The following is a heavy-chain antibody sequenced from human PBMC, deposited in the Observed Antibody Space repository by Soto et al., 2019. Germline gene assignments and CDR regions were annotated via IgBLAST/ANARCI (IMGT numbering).Heavy chain of an antibody. CDR2: LYYGRSA. CDR1: GDSISSYY. D-gene: IGHD3-22*01. V-gene: IGHV4-59*01. Sequence: QVQLQKSGPGLVKPSETLSLTCAVSGDSISSYYCMWIRQPPGKGLESIGYLYYGRSANYNPSLKSRVTLSVDTSTNQCSLTLSSLTAAGTAVYYCALRSMAVVPEYWGQGTLVTVSS. J-gene: IGHJ4*02. CDR3: ALRSMAVVPEY.